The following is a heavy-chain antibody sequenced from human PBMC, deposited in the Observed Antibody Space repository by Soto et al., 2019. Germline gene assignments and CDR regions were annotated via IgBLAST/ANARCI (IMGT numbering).Heavy chain of an antibody. J-gene: IGHJ5*02. D-gene: IGHD1-20*01. V-gene: IGHV1-69*06. CDR3: ARHGVSFLYKNSFDT. Sequence: ASVKVSCKASGGTFSTYAINWVRQAPGHGLEWMGVILPIFNKTHYAQNFQGRVTIIADKSTSTSYMELSSLRSEDTAVYYCARHGVSFLYKNSFDTWGQGTLLTVSS. CDR2: ILPIFNKT. CDR1: GGTFSTYA.